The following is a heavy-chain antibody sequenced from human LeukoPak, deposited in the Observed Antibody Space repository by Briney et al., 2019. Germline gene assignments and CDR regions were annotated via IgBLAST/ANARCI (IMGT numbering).Heavy chain of an antibody. Sequence: ASVKVSCKASGGTFSSYAISWVRQAPGQGLEWMGRIIPILGIANYAQKFQGRVTITADKSTSTAYMELSRLRSDDTAVYYCARVRYCSSTSCYSRYYGMDVWGQGTTVTVSS. CDR3: ARVRYCSSTSCYSRYYGMDV. V-gene: IGHV1-69*04. D-gene: IGHD2-2*01. CDR1: GGTFSSYA. J-gene: IGHJ6*02. CDR2: IIPILGIA.